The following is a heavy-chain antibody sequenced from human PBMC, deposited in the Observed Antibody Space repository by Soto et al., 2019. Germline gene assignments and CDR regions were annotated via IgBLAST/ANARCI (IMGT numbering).Heavy chain of an antibody. D-gene: IGHD3-10*01. V-gene: IGHV1-18*01. CDR3: ARDEPGPNSMVRGVESYYYYGMDV. J-gene: IGHJ6*02. CDR2: ISAYNGNT. CDR1: GYTFTSYG. Sequence: QVQLVQSGAEVKKPGASVKVSCKASGYTFTSYGISWVRQAPGQGLEWMGWISAYNGNTNYAQKLQGRVTMTTDTSTSTAYMELRSLRSDDTGVYYCARDEPGPNSMVRGVESYYYYGMDVWGQGTTVTVSS.